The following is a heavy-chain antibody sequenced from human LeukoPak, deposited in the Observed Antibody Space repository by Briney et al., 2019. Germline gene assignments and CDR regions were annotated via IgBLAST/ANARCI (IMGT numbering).Heavy chain of an antibody. D-gene: IGHD6-19*01. Sequence: PSETLSLTCAVYGGSFSGYYWSWIRQPPGKGLEWTGEINHSGSTNYNPSLKSRVTISVDTSKNQFSLKLSSVTAADTAVYYCARDPGAVAEPYFDYWGQGTLVTVSS. CDR1: GGSFSGYY. CDR2: INHSGST. CDR3: ARDPGAVAEPYFDY. V-gene: IGHV4-34*09. J-gene: IGHJ4*02.